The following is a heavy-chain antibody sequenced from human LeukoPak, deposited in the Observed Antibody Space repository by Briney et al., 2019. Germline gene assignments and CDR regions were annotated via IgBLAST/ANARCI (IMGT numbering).Heavy chain of an antibody. CDR3: GVGASIANYYSYMDV. CDR1: GFTSSDHY. D-gene: IGHD1-26*01. J-gene: IGHJ6*03. V-gene: IGHV3-72*01. CDR2: SRNKANSYST. Sequence: GGSLRLSCAASGFTSSDHYIDWVRQAPGKGLEWIGRSRNKANSYSTEYAASVKGRFTISRDESENSLYLQMNGLKTEDTAVYYCGVGASIANYYSYMDVWGKGTTVTVSS.